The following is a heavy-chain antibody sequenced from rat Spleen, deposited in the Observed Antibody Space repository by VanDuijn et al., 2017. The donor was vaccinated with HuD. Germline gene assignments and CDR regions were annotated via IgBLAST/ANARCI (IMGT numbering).Heavy chain of an antibody. J-gene: IGHJ2*01. CDR3: ARRHYGYTDYFDF. V-gene: IGHV5S23*01. CDR1: GFTFSDHY. Sequence: EVQLVESDGGLVQPGTSLKLSCAASGFTFSDHYMAWIRQAPTKGLEWVASISPSGGSTYYRDSVKGRFTISRDNAKSTLYLQMDSLRSEDTATYYCARRHYGYTDYFDFWGQGVMVTVSS. CDR2: ISPSGGST. D-gene: IGHD1-9*01.